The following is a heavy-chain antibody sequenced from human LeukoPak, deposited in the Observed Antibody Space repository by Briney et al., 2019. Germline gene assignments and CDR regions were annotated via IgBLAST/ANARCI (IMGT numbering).Heavy chain of an antibody. CDR3: ARWGGSSWQGYDY. V-gene: IGHV1-69*04. CDR2: IIPILGIA. J-gene: IGHJ4*02. CDR1: GGTFSSYA. D-gene: IGHD6-13*01. Sequence: SVKVSCKASGGTFSSYAISWVRQAPGQGLEWMGRIIPILGIANYAQKFQGRVTITADKSMSTAYMELSSLRSEDTAVYYCARWGGSSWQGYDYWGQGTLVTVSS.